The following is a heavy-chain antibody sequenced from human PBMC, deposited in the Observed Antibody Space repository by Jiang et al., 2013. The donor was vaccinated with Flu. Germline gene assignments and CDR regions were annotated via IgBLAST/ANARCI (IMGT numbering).Heavy chain of an antibody. D-gene: IGHD1-26*01. V-gene: IGHV6-1*01. CDR1: GDSVFSNTAA. Sequence: QTLSLTCAISGDSVFSNTAAWNWIRQSPSRGLEWLGRTYFRSKWYNDYAVSVKSRITINPDTSKNQFSLQLKSVTPEDTAVYYCASDDGSPAGLQHWGQGTLVTVSS. CDR2: TYFRSKWYN. CDR3: ASDDGSPAGLQH. J-gene: IGHJ1*01.